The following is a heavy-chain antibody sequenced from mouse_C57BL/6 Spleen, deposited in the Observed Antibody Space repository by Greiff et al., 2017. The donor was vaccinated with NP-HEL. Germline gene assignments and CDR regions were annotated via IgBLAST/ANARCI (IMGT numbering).Heavy chain of an antibody. V-gene: IGHV1-18*01. CDR1: GYTFTDYN. CDR3: ARGRAYYSKGPSFDY. J-gene: IGHJ2*01. D-gene: IGHD2-5*01. Sequence: EVQLQQSGPELVKPGASVKIPCKASGYTFTDYNMDWVKQSHGKSLEWIGDINPNNGGTIYNQKFKGKATLTVDKSSSTAYMELRSLTSADTAVYYCARGRAYYSKGPSFDYWGQGTTLTVSS. CDR2: INPNNGGT.